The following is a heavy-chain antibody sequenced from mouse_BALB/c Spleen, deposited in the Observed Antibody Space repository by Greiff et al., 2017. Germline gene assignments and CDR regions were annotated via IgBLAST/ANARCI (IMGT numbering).Heavy chain of an antibody. J-gene: IGHJ3*01. CDR2: IHYSGST. CDR1: GYSITSGYS. V-gene: IGHV3-1*02. Sequence: DVQLQESGPDLVKPSQSLSLTCTVTGYSITSGYSWHWIRQFPGNKLEWMGYIHYSGSTNYNPSLKSRISITLDTSKNQFFLQLNSVTTEDTATYYCARYRYDGPWLAYWGQGTRGTVSA. D-gene: IGHD2-14*01. CDR3: ARYRYDGPWLAY.